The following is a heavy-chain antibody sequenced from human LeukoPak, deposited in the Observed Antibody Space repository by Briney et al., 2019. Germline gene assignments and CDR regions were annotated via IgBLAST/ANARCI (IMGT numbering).Heavy chain of an antibody. CDR2: IYSSGST. V-gene: IGHV4-61*02. J-gene: IGHJ5*02. Sequence: PSETLSLTCTVSGGSISSGSYYWSWIRQPAGKGLVWIGRIYSSGSTNYNPSRKSRVTISLDTSKNQFSLKLSSVTAADTAVYYCARSSSSTYNWFDPWGQGTLVTVSS. CDR1: GGSISSGSYY. D-gene: IGHD6-13*01. CDR3: ARSSSSTYNWFDP.